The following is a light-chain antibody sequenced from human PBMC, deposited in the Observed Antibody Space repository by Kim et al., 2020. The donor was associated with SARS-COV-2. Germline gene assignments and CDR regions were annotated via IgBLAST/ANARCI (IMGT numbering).Light chain of an antibody. J-gene: IGLJ3*02. CDR3: STRDSSGTHVL. CDR2: GDK. CDR1: ILRGSY. Sequence: ALGQTVTLTCQGDILRGSYATFFRQTSGLAPVPAVYGDKKRPAGIPDRFSGPSSGNTASLTTTGAQAEDDADYYCSTRDSSGTHVLFGGGTQLTVL. V-gene: IGLV3-19*01.